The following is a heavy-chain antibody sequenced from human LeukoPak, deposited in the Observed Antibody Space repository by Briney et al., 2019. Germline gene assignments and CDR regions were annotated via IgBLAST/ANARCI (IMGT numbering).Heavy chain of an antibody. Sequence: PGRSLRLSCAASGFTFSSYAMHWVRQAPGKGLEWVAVISYDGSNKYYADSVKGRFTISRDNSKNTLYLQMNSLRAEDTAVYYCASHMGGIVGASFDPWGQGTLVTVCS. CDR3: ASHMGGIVGASFDP. V-gene: IGHV3-30-3*01. CDR1: GFTFSSYA. J-gene: IGHJ5*02. CDR2: ISYDGSNK. D-gene: IGHD1-26*01.